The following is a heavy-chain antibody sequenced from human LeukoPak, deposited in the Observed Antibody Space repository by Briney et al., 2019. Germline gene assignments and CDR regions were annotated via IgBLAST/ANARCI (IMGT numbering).Heavy chain of an antibody. D-gene: IGHD1-26*01. J-gene: IGHJ6*02. CDR1: GFSVGDNY. V-gene: IGHV3-53*01. CDR2: IYSSGEI. Sequence: PGGSPRLSCAASGFSVGDNYMSWVRQAPGKGLEWVSVIYSSGEIYYIESVEGRFTISRDNSKNILYLQMNTLRAEDTAVYYCARDQKWEVQEDNFIYYYYGMDVWGQGTTVTVSS. CDR3: ARDQKWEVQEDNFIYYYYGMDV.